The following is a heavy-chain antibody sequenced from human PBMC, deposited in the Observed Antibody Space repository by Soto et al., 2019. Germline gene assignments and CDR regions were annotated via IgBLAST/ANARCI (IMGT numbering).Heavy chain of an antibody. CDR1: GFTFSDYY. CDR2: VSSSGSYT. J-gene: IGHJ4*02. V-gene: IGHV3-11*06. D-gene: IGHD6-19*01. Sequence: PGGSLRLSCAVSGFTFSDYYMSWIRQAPGKGLEWVSYVSSSGSYTNYADSVKGRFTISRDNAKNSLYLQMSSLRAEDTAVYYCARGLSSGWYRVDYWGQGSLVTVSS. CDR3: ARGLSSGWYRVDY.